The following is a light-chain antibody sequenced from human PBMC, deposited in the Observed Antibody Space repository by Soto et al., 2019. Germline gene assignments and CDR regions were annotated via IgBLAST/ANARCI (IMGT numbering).Light chain of an antibody. CDR2: KTS. CDR3: QQYNSYSAT. V-gene: IGKV1-5*03. CDR1: QSIGSW. J-gene: IGKJ4*01. Sequence: DIQMTQSPSTLSASVGDRVTITCRASQSIGSWLAWYQQKPGKAPKLLIYKTSILENGVPSRFSGSGSGTEFTLSISSLQPDDFATYYCQQYNSYSATFGGGTKVDIK.